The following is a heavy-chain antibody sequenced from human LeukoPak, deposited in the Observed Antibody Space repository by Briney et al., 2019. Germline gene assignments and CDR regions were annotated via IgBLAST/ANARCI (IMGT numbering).Heavy chain of an antibody. CDR3: AREGSRSDDAFDI. CDR1: GFTFNTYT. J-gene: IGHJ3*02. CDR2: MSYDRSNE. Sequence: GRSLRLSCAASGFTFNTYTMHWVRQAPGEGLQWVALMSYDRSNEHYADSVKGRFTISRDNSKNTLYLQMTGLRLEDTAVYYCAREGSRSDDAFDIWGQGTLVTVSS. V-gene: IGHV3-30*04.